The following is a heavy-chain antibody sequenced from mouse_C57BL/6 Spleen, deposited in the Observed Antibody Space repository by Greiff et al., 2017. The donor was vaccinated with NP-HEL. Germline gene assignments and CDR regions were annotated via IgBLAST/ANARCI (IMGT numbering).Heavy chain of an antibody. J-gene: IGHJ1*03. CDR1: GYTFTSYW. CDR3: ARSYYGSSYPSYWYFDV. V-gene: IGHV1-55*01. Sequence: QVQLKQPGAELVKPGASVKMSCKASGYTFTSYWITWVKQRPGQGLEWIGDIYPGSGSTNYNEKFKSKATLTVDTSSSTAYMQLSSLTSEDSAVYYCARSYYGSSYPSYWYFDVWGTGTTVTVSS. D-gene: IGHD1-1*01. CDR2: IYPGSGST.